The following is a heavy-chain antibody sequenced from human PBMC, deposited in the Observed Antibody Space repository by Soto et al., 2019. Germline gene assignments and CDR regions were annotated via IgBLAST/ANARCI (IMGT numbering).Heavy chain of an antibody. V-gene: IGHV3-53*01. CDR2: IYSGGST. D-gene: IGHD3-10*01. CDR3: ARGRGGYYGSGSYPGGFDP. CDR1: GFTVSSDY. Sequence: GGSLRLSCAASGFTVSSDYMSWVRQAPGKGLEWVSVIYSGGSTYYADSVKGRFTISRDNSKTTLYLQMNSLRAEDTAVYYCARGRGGYYGSGSYPGGFDPWGQGTLVTVSS. J-gene: IGHJ5*02.